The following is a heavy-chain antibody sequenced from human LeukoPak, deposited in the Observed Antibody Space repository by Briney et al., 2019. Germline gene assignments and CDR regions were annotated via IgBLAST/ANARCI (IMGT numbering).Heavy chain of an antibody. J-gene: IGHJ3*02. Sequence: ASVKVSCTASGYTFTSYGSSWVRQAPGQGREWMGWISAYNGNKNYAQKLQGRVTMTTDTSTSTAYMELRSLRSDDTAVYYCARNKQKIAAGAFDIWGQGTMVTVSS. CDR1: GYTFTSYG. V-gene: IGHV1-18*01. CDR2: ISAYNGNK. CDR3: ARNKQKIAAGAFDI. D-gene: IGHD6-25*01.